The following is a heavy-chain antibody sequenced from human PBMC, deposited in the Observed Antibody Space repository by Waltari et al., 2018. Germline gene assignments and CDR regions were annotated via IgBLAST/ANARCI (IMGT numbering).Heavy chain of an antibody. D-gene: IGHD3-3*01. CDR2: ISAYNGNT. Sequence: SYGISWVRQAPGQGLEWMGWISAYNGNTNYAQKLQGRVTMTTDTSTSTAYMELRSLRSDDTAVYYCARVLIFGVVRLDYFDYWGQGTLVTVSS. CDR3: ARVLIFGVVRLDYFDY. J-gene: IGHJ4*02. CDR1: SYG. V-gene: IGHV1-18*01.